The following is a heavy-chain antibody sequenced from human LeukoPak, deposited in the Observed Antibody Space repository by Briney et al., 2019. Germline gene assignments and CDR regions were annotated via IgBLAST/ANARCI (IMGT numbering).Heavy chain of an antibody. CDR1: EFTFGDYA. Sequence: GRSLRLSCTASEFTFGDYAMSWVRQAPGKGLEWVAFIRSKAYGGTTEYAASVKGRFAISRDDSKSIAYLQVNSLKTEDTAVYYCTRIYSGNYYAFDYWGQGTLVTVSS. CDR2: IRSKAYGGTT. V-gene: IGHV3-49*04. D-gene: IGHD1-26*01. CDR3: TRIYSGNYYAFDY. J-gene: IGHJ4*02.